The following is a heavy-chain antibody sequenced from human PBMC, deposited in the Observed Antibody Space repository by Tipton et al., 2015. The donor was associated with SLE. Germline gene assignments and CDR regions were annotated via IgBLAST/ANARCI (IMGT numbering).Heavy chain of an antibody. V-gene: IGHV4-59*08. D-gene: IGHD2-15*01. CDR3: ATRGGGSGYYYSGMDV. Sequence: TLSLTCTVSGGSISSYYWSWIRQPPGKGLEWIGYIYYSGSTNYNPSLKSRVTISVDTSKNQFSLKLSSVTAADTAVYYCATRGGGSGYYYSGMDVWGQGTTVTVSS. CDR2: IYYSGST. J-gene: IGHJ6*02. CDR1: GGSISSYY.